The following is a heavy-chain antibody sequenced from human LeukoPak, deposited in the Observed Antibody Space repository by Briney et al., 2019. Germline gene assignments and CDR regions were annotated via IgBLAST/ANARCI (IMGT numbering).Heavy chain of an antibody. CDR3: ARDLWYSSSSGDV. CDR2: IYTSGST. CDR1: GGSISSGSYY. J-gene: IGHJ6*04. Sequence: SQTLSLTCTVSGGSISSGSYYWSWIRQPAGKGLEWIGRIYTSGSTNYNPSLKSRVTISLDTSKNQFSLRLSSVTAADTAMYYCARDLWYSSSSGDVWGKGTTVTVSS. D-gene: IGHD6-6*01. V-gene: IGHV4-61*02.